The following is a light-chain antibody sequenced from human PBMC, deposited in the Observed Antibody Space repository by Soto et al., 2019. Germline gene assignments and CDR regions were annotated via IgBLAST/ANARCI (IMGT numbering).Light chain of an antibody. V-gene: IGKV3-11*01. CDR3: QQRSSWPSLT. CDR2: DAS. J-gene: IGKJ4*01. CDR1: QSVSSS. Sequence: EIVLTQSPATLSLPPGERATLSCRASQSVSSSLAWYQQKPGQAPRLLIYDASSRATGIPARFSGSGSGTDFTLTITSLEPEDFAVYYCQQRSSWPSLTFGGGTKVDIK.